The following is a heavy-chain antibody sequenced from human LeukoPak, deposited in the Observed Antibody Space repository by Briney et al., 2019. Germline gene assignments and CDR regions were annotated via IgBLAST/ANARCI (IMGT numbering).Heavy chain of an antibody. CDR3: ARDVQWLVRNYYGMDV. V-gene: IGHV3-21*01. J-gene: IGHJ6*02. Sequence: GGSLRLSCAASGFTFSSYSMNWVRQAPGEGLEWVSSISSSSSYIYYADSVKGRFTISRDNAKNSLYLQMNSLRAEDTAVYYCARDVQWLVRNYYGMDVWGQGTTVTVSS. D-gene: IGHD6-19*01. CDR1: GFTFSSYS. CDR2: ISSSSSYI.